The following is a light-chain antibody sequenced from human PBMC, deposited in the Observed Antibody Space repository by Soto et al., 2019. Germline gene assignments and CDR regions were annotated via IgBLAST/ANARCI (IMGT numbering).Light chain of an antibody. Sequence: IPMTQSPSTLSASAGDSVTITCRASQSISNRLAWYQQKPGKARKVLIYDASSLESGVPSRFSGSGSATEFILTISSLQPDDFANYRCQYYGGVWTFGQGTKVDIK. V-gene: IGKV1-5*01. CDR2: DAS. CDR3: QYYGGVWT. CDR1: QSISNR. J-gene: IGKJ1*01.